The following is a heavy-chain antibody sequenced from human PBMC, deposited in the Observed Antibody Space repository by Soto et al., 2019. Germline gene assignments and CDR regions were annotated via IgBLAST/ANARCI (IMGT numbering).Heavy chain of an antibody. CDR2: IYHSGST. CDR3: ARDMGGYSSSWYSYFDY. J-gene: IGHJ4*02. V-gene: IGHV4-4*02. Sequence: SETLSLTCAVSGGSISSSNWWSWVRQPPGKGLEWIGEIYHSGSTNYNPSLKSRVTISVDKSKNQFSLKLSSVTAADTAVYYCARDMGGYSSSWYSYFDYWGQGTLVT. CDR1: GGSISSSNW. D-gene: IGHD6-13*01.